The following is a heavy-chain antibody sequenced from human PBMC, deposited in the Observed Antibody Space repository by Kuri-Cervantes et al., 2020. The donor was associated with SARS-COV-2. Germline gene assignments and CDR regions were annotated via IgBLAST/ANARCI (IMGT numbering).Heavy chain of an antibody. CDR2: FDPEDGET. V-gene: IGHV1-24*01. CDR3: AREIGTYYKYTMDV. Sequence: ASVKVSCKASGYTLTELSMHWVRQAPGKGLEWMGGFDPEDGETIYAQKFQGRVTMTEDTSTDTAYMEVRSLRSDDAAVYFCAREIGTYYKYTMDVWGQGTTVTVSS. CDR1: GYTLTELS. J-gene: IGHJ6*02. D-gene: IGHD3-10*01.